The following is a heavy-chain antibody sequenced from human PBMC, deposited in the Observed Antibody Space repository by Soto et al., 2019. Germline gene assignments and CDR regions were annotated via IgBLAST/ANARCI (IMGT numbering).Heavy chain of an antibody. V-gene: IGHV3-74*01. J-gene: IGHJ3*01. CDR1: GFTFSYYW. CDR2: IHSDGSST. CDR3: ARGQWGAFDL. Sequence: EVQLVESGGGSVQPGGSLSLSCAATGFTFSYYWMHWVRQAPGKGLVWVSRIHSDGSSTTDADSVKGRFTISRDNAKNTLYLQMNSLRAEDTAVYYCARGQWGAFDLWGQGTMVTVAS. D-gene: IGHD1-26*01.